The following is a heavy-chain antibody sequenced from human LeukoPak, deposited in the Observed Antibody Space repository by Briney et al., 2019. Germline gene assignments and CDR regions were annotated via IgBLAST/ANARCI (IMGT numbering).Heavy chain of an antibody. J-gene: IGHJ4*02. CDR1: RFTFSNSW. Sequence: GGSLRLSCAASRFTFSNSWMSWVRQAPGKGLEWVARIKPDGSEKYYVDSVKGRFAISRDNAKNSLYLQMNSLIADDTAIYYCARMGSTSRAPNSWGQGTRVTVSS. V-gene: IGHV3-7*01. D-gene: IGHD2-2*01. CDR2: IKPDGSEK. CDR3: ARMGSTSRAPNS.